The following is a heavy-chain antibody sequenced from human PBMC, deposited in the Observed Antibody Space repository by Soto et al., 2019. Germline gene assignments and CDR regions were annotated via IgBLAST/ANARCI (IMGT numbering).Heavy chain of an antibody. Sequence: PGESLKISCQWSGYTFTDYWIGWVRQLPGKGLEWMGIIYPGDSDTRYSPSFQGHVTITVDKSTSTAYLQWNTLKASDNAMYYCPRHLSNFRYDYYAMDVWGQGTTVTVSS. J-gene: IGHJ6*02. V-gene: IGHV5-51*01. CDR2: IYPGDSDT. D-gene: IGHD4-4*01. CDR1: GYTFTDYW. CDR3: PRHLSNFRYDYYAMDV.